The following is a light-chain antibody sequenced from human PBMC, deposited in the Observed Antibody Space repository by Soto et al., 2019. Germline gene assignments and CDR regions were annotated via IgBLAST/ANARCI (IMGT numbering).Light chain of an antibody. CDR2: DAS. CDR3: QQRSSWPPS. J-gene: IGKJ4*01. V-gene: IGKV3-11*01. CDR1: QGVSSH. Sequence: EIVLTQSPATLSLSPGERATLSCRASQGVSSHFAWYQQKPDQAPRLLIYDASNRATGIPARFSGSGSGTDFTLTISSLEPEDFAVYYCQQRSSWPPSFGGGTKVEIK.